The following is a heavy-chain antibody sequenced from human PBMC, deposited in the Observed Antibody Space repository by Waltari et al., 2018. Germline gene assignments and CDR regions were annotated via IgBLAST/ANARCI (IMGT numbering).Heavy chain of an antibody. D-gene: IGHD3-10*01. Sequence: RWGREAPGKGLEVVSSNSNSGSAKNYANSVKGRFTISRDNAKNSLSLHVDSLRAEDTAIYYCARVYYYGSGSYFTDWGQGTRVTVSS. CDR3: ARVYYYGSGSYFTD. CDR2: NSNSGSAK. J-gene: IGHJ4*02. V-gene: IGHV3-11*01.